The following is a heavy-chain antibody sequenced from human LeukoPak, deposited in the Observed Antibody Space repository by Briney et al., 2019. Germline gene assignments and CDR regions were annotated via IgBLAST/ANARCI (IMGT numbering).Heavy chain of an antibody. CDR1: GFTFGSYG. CDR2: IRYDGSNK. D-gene: IGHD6-6*01. Sequence: GWSLRLSCAASGFTFGSYGMHWVRQAPGKGLEWVVFIRYDGSNKRYADSVKGRFTISRDNSKSTLYLQMNSLRAEDTAVYYCAKGDSSSASYYFDYWGQGTLVTVSS. V-gene: IGHV3-30*02. CDR3: AKGDSSSASYYFDY. J-gene: IGHJ4*02.